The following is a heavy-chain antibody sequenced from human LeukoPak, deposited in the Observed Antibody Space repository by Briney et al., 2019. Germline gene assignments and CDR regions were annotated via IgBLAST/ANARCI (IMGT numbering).Heavy chain of an antibody. CDR2: IYTSGST. CDR3: AKAYCGGDCYAYYVDV. Sequence: SETLSLTCTVSGGSISSYYWSWIRQPAGKGLEWIGRIYTSGSTNYNPSLKSRATMSVDTSKNQFSLKLSSVTAADTAVYYCAKAYCGGDCYAYYVDVWGKGTTVTVSS. V-gene: IGHV4-4*07. D-gene: IGHD2-21*02. CDR1: GGSISSYY. J-gene: IGHJ6*03.